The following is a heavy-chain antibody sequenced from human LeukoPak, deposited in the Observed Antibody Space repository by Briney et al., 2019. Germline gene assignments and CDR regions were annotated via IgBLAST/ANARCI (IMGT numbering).Heavy chain of an antibody. V-gene: IGHV3-72*01. CDR1: EFTFSDHY. J-gene: IGHJ4*02. CDR2: IRNKANRYTT. D-gene: IGHD6-13*01. CDR3: ARVYSSSWYGSYFDY. Sequence: GGSLRLSCAASEFTFSDHYMDWVRQAPGKGLEWVGRIRNKANRYTTEYAASVKGRFIISRDDSKNSLDLEVNSLKTEDTAVYYCARVYSSSWYGSYFDYWGQGALVTVSS.